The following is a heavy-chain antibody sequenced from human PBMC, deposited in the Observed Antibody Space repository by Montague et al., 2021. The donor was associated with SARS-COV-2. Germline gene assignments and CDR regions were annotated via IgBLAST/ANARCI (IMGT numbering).Heavy chain of an antibody. J-gene: IGHJ6*02. CDR2: MSGSGSNI. D-gene: IGHD5-24*01. Sequence: SLRLSCAASGFTFSGLAMIWVRQAPGKGLEWVSAMSGSGSNIYYLDSVRGRFTISRDNSQNTLFLHMNSLRADDTAVYYCTTGVGCWGGYNYFQNVDVWGQGTPVTVSS. V-gene: IGHV3-23*01. CDR1: GFTFSGLA. CDR3: TTGVGCWGGYNYFQNVDV.